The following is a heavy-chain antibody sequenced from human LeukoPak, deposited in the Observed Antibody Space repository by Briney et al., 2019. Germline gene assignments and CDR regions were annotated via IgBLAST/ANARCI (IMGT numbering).Heavy chain of an antibody. CDR3: ARDPDSSGWYQLVRGVYFDS. D-gene: IGHD6-19*01. V-gene: IGHV1-18*01. CDR2: ISVYNGNK. Sequence: ASVKVSCKASGYTFTSYGISWVRQAPAQGLEWMGWISVYNGNKKYAQKLQGRVTMTTDTSTSTAYMELRSLRSDDTAVYYCARDPDSSGWYQLVRGVYFDSWGQGTLVTVSS. CDR1: GYTFTSYG. J-gene: IGHJ4*02.